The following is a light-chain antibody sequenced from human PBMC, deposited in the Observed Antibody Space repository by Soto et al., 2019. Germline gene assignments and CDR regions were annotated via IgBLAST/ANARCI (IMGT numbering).Light chain of an antibody. Sequence: QSALTQPVSVSGSPGQSITISCTGTSSDVGSYNTVSWYQQHPGKVPKLMIYEVSNRPSGVSNRFSASNSGNTASLTISGLQAEDEADYYCSSETSSKTLLFGGGTKLTVL. J-gene: IGLJ2*01. CDR1: SSDVGSYNT. V-gene: IGLV2-14*01. CDR2: EVS. CDR3: SSETSSKTLL.